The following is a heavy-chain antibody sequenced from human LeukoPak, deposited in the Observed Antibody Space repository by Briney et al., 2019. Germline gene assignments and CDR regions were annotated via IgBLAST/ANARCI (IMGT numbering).Heavy chain of an antibody. CDR2: IYHSGST. V-gene: IGHV4-30-2*01. CDR3: ARGSSSVAFDI. J-gene: IGHJ3*02. D-gene: IGHD6-6*01. CDR1: GGSISSGGYY. Sequence: PSQTLSLTCTVSGGSISSGGYYWSWIRQPPGKGLEWIGYIYHSGSTYYNPSLKSRVTISVDRSKNQFSLKLSSVTAADTAVYYCARGSSSVAFDIWGQGTMVTVSS.